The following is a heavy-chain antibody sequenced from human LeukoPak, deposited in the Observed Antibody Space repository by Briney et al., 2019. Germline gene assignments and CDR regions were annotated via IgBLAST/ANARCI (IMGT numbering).Heavy chain of an antibody. D-gene: IGHD5-24*01. CDR2: IKSKTDGGTT. CDR3: TTERDLYYFDY. CDR1: GFTFSNAW. J-gene: IGHJ4*02. V-gene: IGHV3-15*01. Sequence: GGSLRLSCAASGFTFSNAWMSWVRQAPGKGLEWVGRIKSKTDGGTTDYAAPVKGRFTISRDDSKNTLYLQMNSLKTGDTAVYYCTTERDLYYFDYWGQGTLVTVSS.